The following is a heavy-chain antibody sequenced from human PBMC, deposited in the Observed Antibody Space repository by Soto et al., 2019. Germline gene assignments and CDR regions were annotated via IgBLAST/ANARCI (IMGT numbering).Heavy chain of an antibody. D-gene: IGHD3-10*01. V-gene: IGHV4-4*02. CDR3: ARGVSYRFVY. J-gene: IGHJ4*02. Sequence: PSWSLSLTGAVCGGPVNTAYWAGWDRKPQGNGLECIGEVHPSGTTNYTQSPTSRLTMAVDKSGNQVSLELTSVAAADTAVYYCARGVSYRFVYWGQGTLVTVSS. CDR1: GGPVNTAYW. CDR2: VHPSGTT.